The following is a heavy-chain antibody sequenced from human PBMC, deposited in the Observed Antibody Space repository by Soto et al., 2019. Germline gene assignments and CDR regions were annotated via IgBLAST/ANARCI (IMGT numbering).Heavy chain of an antibody. D-gene: IGHD3-10*01. J-gene: IGHJ6*02. Sequence: QVQLVESGGGVVQPGRSLRLSCAASGFTFSSYGMHWVRQAPGKGLEWVAVISYDGSNKYYADSVKGRFTISRDNSKNTMYLQMNSLRGEDAVVYYCAKEGGYYVSGSYSVGENYYGMDVWGQGTTVTVSS. V-gene: IGHV3-30*18. CDR2: ISYDGSNK. CDR1: GFTFSSYG. CDR3: AKEGGYYVSGSYSVGENYYGMDV.